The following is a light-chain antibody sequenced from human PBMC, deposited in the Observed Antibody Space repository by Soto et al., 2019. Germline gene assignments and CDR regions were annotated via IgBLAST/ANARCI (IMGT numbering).Light chain of an antibody. V-gene: IGLV2-14*01. J-gene: IGLJ7*01. CDR2: EVT. CDR3: SSFTSVSSHVV. Sequence: QSALTQPASVSGSPGQSITISCTGTSSDVGGDYVSWYQQHPGKAPRLIIYEVTNRPSGVSSRFSGSKAGNTASLTISGLQAEDEADYYCSSFTSVSSHVVFGGGTQLTVL. CDR1: SSDVGGDY.